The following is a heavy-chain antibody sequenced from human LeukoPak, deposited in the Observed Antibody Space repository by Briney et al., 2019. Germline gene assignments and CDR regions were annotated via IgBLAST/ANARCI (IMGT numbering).Heavy chain of an antibody. Sequence: GASVKVSCKASGYAFTSYGISWVRQAPGQGLEWMGWISAYNGNTNYAQKLQGRVTMTTDTSTSTAYMELRNLRSDDTAVYYCARDLAPLRGTGIDYWGQGTLVTVSS. J-gene: IGHJ4*02. CDR3: ARDLAPLRGTGIDY. CDR1: GYAFTSYG. V-gene: IGHV1-18*04. CDR2: ISAYNGNT. D-gene: IGHD3-10*01.